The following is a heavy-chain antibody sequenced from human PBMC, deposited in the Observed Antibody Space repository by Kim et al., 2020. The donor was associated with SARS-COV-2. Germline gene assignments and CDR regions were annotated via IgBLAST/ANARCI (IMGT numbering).Heavy chain of an antibody. V-gene: IGHV3-9*01. Sequence: GGSLRLSCAASGFTFDDYAMHWVRQAPGKGLEWVSGISWNSGSIGYADSVKGRFTISRDNAKNSLYLQMNSLRAEDTALYYCAKDNYDFWSGYSTPYYYYYMDVWGKGTTVTVSS. CDR2: ISWNSGSI. CDR3: AKDNYDFWSGYSTPYYYYYMDV. D-gene: IGHD3-3*01. CDR1: GFTFDDYA. J-gene: IGHJ6*03.